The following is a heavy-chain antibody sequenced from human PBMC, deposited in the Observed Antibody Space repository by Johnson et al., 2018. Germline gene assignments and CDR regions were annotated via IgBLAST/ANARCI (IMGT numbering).Heavy chain of an antibody. D-gene: IGHD3-22*01. CDR1: GFTFDDYG. CDR2: IDWNSGRI. Sequence: VQLVESGGGLVQPGRSMRLSCAASGFTFDDYGMHWARQDPGKGMEWVSGIDWNSGRIDYADSVKGRFTICRDNSKNTLHLHMDSLRAEETALYYCAKQKDAMIVVDEYVQNWGQGTLVTVSS. V-gene: IGHV3-9*01. J-gene: IGHJ1*01. CDR3: AKQKDAMIVVDEYVQN.